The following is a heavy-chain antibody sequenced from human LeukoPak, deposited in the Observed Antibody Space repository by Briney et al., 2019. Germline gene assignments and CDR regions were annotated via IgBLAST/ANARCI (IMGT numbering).Heavy chain of an antibody. CDR2: INNSGST. J-gene: IGHJ5*02. CDR1: GGSFSGYY. V-gene: IGHV4-34*01. CDR3: ARLSYCSSTSCKYNWFDP. Sequence: SETLSLTCAVYGGSFSGYYWSWIRQPPGKALEWIGEINNSGSTNFNPSLKSRVTISVDTSKNQFSLKLSSVTAADTAVYYCARLSYCSSTSCKYNWFDPWGQGTLVTVSS. D-gene: IGHD2-2*01.